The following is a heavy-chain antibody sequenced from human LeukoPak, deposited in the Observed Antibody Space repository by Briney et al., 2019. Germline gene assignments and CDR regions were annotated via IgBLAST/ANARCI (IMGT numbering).Heavy chain of an antibody. CDR1: GFTFSSRDW. J-gene: IGHJ1*01. CDR3: AQDGPRPYTSNYYNDLHH. V-gene: IGHV3-30*18. CDR2: ISYDATNK. D-gene: IGHD3-16*01. Sequence: GGSLRLSCVASGFTFSSRDWMTWVRQAPGKGLDWVAFISYDATNKYYADFVKGRFTISRDNSENTVALQMNSLRVEDTGIYYCAQDGPRPYTSNYYNDLHHWGQGTLVTVSS.